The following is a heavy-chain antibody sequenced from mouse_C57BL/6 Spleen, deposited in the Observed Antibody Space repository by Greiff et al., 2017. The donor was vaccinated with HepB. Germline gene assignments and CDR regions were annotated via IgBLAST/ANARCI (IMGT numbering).Heavy chain of an antibody. CDR1: GFTFTDYY. CDR2: IRNKANGYTT. CDR3: ARWDHFDV. Sequence: EVKLVESGGGLVQPGGSLSLSCAASGFTFTDYYMSWVRQPPGKALEWLGFIRNKANGYTTEYSASVKGRFTISRDNSQSILYLQMNALRAEDSATYYCARWDHFDVWGTGTTVTVSS. V-gene: IGHV7-3*01. J-gene: IGHJ1*03.